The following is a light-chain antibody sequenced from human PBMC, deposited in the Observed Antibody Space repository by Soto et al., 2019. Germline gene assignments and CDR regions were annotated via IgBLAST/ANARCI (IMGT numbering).Light chain of an antibody. V-gene: IGKV3-20*01. CDR1: QSVSSSY. CDR3: QQCSSSPPT. CDR2: GAS. J-gene: IGKJ1*01. Sequence: EIVLTQSPGNLSLSPGERATLSCRASQSVSSSYLAWYQQKPGQAPRLLLNGASTRATGIPDRFSGRGSGTDFTLTISRLEPEDFAVYYCQQCSSSPPTFGQGTKVDIK.